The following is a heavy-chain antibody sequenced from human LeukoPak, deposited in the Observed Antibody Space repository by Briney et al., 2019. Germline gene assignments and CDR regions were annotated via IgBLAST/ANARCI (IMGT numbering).Heavy chain of an antibody. Sequence: QTGGSLRLSCAASGFTFSSYSMNWVRQAPGKGLEWVAVISDDGSNKYYADSVKGRFTISRDNSKNTLYLQMNSLRAEDTAVYYCARERYYYDSSGYFPPYWYFDLWGRGTLVTVSS. D-gene: IGHD3-22*01. CDR1: GFTFSSYS. CDR3: ARERYYYDSSGYFPPYWYFDL. V-gene: IGHV3-30*03. J-gene: IGHJ2*01. CDR2: ISDDGSNK.